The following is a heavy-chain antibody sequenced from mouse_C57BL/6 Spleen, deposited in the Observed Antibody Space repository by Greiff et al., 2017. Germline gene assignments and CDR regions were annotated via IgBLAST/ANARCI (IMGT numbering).Heavy chain of an antibody. CDR1: GFTFSSYT. CDR2: ISGGGGNT. Sequence: DVMLVESGGGLVKPGGSLKLSCAASGFTFSSYTMSWVRQSPEKRLEWVATISGGGGNTYYPDSVKGRFTISRDNVKNTLYLQMSSLRSEDTALYYCARHSGSTIDYWGQGTTLTVSS. J-gene: IGHJ2*01. D-gene: IGHD2-1*01. V-gene: IGHV5-9*01. CDR3: ARHSGSTIDY.